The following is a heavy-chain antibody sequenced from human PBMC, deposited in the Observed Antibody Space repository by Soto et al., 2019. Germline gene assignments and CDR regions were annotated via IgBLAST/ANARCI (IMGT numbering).Heavy chain of an antibody. J-gene: IGHJ4*02. Sequence: GASVKVSCKASGYTFTGYYMHWVRLAPGQGLEWIGWINPNNGGTSYAQKFQGRVTMTRDTSISTAYMELSRLRSDDTAVYYCARGQYGGNSVDYWGQGTLVTVSS. V-gene: IGHV1-2*02. CDR1: GYTFTGYY. D-gene: IGHD2-21*02. CDR2: INPNNGGT. CDR3: ARGQYGGNSVDY.